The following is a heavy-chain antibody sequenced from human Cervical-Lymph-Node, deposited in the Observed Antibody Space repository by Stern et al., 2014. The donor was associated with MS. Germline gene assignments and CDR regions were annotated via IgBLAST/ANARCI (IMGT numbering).Heavy chain of an antibody. V-gene: IGHV1-8*01. CDR3: ASRYSSSWSSGQGYYYYGMDV. J-gene: IGHJ6*02. CDR2: MNPNSGNT. D-gene: IGHD6-13*01. CDR1: GYTFTSYD. Sequence: VQLLESGAEVKKPGASVKVSCKASGYTFTSYDINWVRQATGQGLEWMGWMNPNSGNTGYAQKFQGRVTMTRNTSISTAYMELSSLRSEDTAVYYCASRYSSSWSSGQGYYYYGMDVWGQGTTVTVSS.